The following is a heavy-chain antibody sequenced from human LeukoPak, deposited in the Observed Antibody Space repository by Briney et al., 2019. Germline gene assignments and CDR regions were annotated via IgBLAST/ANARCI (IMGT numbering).Heavy chain of an antibody. V-gene: IGHV4-61*02. CDR3: ARDRHDFWSGYYYYYMDV. J-gene: IGHJ6*03. CDR1: GGSISSGSYY. CDR2: IYTSGST. D-gene: IGHD3-3*01. Sequence: PSETLSLTCTVSGGSISSGSYYWSWLRQPAGKGLEWIGRIYTSGSTNYNPSLKSRVTISVDTSKNQFSLKLSSVTAADTAVYYCARDRHDFWSGYYYYYMDVWGKGTTDTVSS.